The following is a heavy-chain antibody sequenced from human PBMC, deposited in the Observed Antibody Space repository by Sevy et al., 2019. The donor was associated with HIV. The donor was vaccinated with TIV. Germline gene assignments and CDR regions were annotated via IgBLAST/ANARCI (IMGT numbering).Heavy chain of an antibody. V-gene: IGHV1-18*04. CDR2: ISAYNGNT. J-gene: IGHJ6*02. CDR1: GYTFTSYG. D-gene: IGHD3-22*01. Sequence: ASVKVSCKASGYTFTSYGISWVRQAPGQGLEWMGWISAYNGNTNYAQKLQGRVTMTTDTSTSTAYMELRSLRSDDTAVYYCARGTYYYDSSGLRFYCYYYGMDVWGQGTTVTVSS. CDR3: ARGTYYYDSSGLRFYCYYYGMDV.